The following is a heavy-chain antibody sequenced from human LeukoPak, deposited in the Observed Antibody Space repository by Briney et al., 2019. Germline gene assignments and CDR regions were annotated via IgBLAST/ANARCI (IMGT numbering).Heavy chain of an antibody. CDR2: MNPNSGNT. CDR3: ERVLTNGDLPGY. D-gene: IGHD3-10*01. CDR1: GYTFTSYD. V-gene: IGHV1-8*01. Sequence: GASVKVSCKASGYTFTSYDINWVRQATGQGLEWMGWMNPNSGNTGYAQKFQGRVTMTRNTSISTAYMELSSLRSEDTAVYYCERVLTNGDLPGYWGQGTLVTVSS. J-gene: IGHJ4*02.